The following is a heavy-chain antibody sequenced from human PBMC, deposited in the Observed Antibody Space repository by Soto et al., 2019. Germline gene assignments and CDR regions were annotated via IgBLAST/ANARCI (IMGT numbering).Heavy chain of an antibody. CDR3: VRAPGYSTDRGAFDI. Sequence: QVQLEQSGAEVKKPGASVKVSCKASGYTFTRYGITWVRQAPGQGLEWMGRISTYNGNTNYAQKLQGRGTMTADTSTTTAYMELRSLTSDDTAVYYCVRAPGYSTDRGAFDIWGQGTVVTVSS. D-gene: IGHD6-13*01. CDR2: ISTYNGNT. J-gene: IGHJ3*02. V-gene: IGHV1-18*01. CDR1: GYTFTRYG.